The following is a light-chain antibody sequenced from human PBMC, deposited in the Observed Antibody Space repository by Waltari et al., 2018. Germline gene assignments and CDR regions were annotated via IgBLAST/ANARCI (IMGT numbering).Light chain of an antibody. J-gene: IGKJ1*01. CDR3: QQSYTSPPT. CDR2: STA. Sequence: DIQMTQSPSSLSASIGDRVTIACRSRQFVSSNLNWFQQKPGKAPKLLIYSTASLQSGVPSRFSGAGAGTDFTLTISSLQPDDFATYYCQQSYTSPPTFGQGTNVEIK. CDR1: QFVSSN. V-gene: IGKV1-39*01.